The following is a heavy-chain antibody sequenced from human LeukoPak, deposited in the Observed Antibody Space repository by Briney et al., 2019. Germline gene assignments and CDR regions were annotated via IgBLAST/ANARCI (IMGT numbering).Heavy chain of an antibody. D-gene: IGHD5-18*01. Sequence: GGSLRLSCAASGFTFSSYAMHWVRQAPGKGLEWVAVISYDGSNKYYADSVKGRLTISRDNSKNTLYLQMNSLRAEDTAVYYCARDYSYGTVGDYYGMDVWGQGTTVTVSS. CDR1: GFTFSSYA. CDR3: ARDYSYGTVGDYYGMDV. J-gene: IGHJ6*02. CDR2: ISYDGSNK. V-gene: IGHV3-30*04.